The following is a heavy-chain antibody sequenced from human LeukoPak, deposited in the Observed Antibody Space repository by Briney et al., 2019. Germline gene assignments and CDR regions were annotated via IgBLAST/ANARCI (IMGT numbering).Heavy chain of an antibody. Sequence: SGGSLRLSCAASGFSFSGYLLSWVRQAPGKGLEWVATIFEDGITKYYDDSVRGRFTISRDNAEKSLYLEMTSLRTEDTAVYYCARLLGRVTTFDSWGQGTLVTVSS. CDR2: IFEDGITK. CDR3: ARLLGRVTTFDS. CDR1: GFSFSGYL. V-gene: IGHV3-7*01. J-gene: IGHJ4*02. D-gene: IGHD1/OR15-1a*01.